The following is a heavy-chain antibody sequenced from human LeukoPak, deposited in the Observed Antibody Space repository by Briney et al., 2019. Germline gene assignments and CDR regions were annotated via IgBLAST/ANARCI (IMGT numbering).Heavy chain of an antibody. CDR2: IIPIFGTA. J-gene: IGHJ5*02. CDR1: GGTFSSYA. Sequence: ASVKVSCKASGGTFSSYAIGWVRQAPGQGLEWMGGIIPIFGTANYAQKFQGRVTITADESTSTAYMELSSLRSEDTAVYYCARAQDPSNYDFWSGYSYNWFDPWGQGTLVTVSS. CDR3: ARAQDPSNYDFWSGYSYNWFDP. D-gene: IGHD3-3*01. V-gene: IGHV1-69*13.